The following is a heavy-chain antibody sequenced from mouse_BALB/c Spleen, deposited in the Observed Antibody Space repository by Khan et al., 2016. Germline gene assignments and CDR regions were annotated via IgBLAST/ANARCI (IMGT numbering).Heavy chain of an antibody. CDR3: ARWGYYYGGSYGWFAY. V-gene: IGHV1-7*01. Sequence: QVRLQQSGAELAKPGASVKMSCKASGYTFTDYWMHWVKQRPGQGLEWIGYINPNTGYTEYNQKFKDKATLTADKSSSTAYMQLSSLTSEDSAVYYCARWGYYYGGSYGWFAYWGQGTLVTVSA. CDR1: GYTFTDYW. J-gene: IGHJ3*01. D-gene: IGHD1-1*02. CDR2: INPNTGYT.